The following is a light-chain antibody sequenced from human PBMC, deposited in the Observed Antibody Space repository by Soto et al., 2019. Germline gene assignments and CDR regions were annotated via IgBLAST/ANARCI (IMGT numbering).Light chain of an antibody. J-gene: IGLJ3*02. V-gene: IGLV1-44*01. CDR2: SNN. Sequence: QSVLTQPPSASGTPGQRVTISCSGSSSNIGSNTIHWYQQLPGTAPKLLIDSNNRRPSGVPDRFSGSMSGTSASLAISGLQSEDEADYYCASWYDSLNGPVFGGGTQLTVL. CDR1: SSNIGSNT. CDR3: ASWYDSLNGPV.